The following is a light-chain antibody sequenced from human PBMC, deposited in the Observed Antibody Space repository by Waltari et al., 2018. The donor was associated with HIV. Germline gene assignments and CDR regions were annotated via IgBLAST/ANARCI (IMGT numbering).Light chain of an antibody. CDR2: EDS. CDR1: ALPKKY. J-gene: IGLJ3*02. CDR3: YSTDITSHQRV. Sequence: SYELTQPPSVSVSPGQTARITCPGDALPKKYAYWYQQRSGQAPVLVIYEDSKRPFGIPEWFSGSSSGTMVTLTISGARVEDEADYYCYSTDITSHQRVFGGGTKLTVL. V-gene: IGLV3-10*01.